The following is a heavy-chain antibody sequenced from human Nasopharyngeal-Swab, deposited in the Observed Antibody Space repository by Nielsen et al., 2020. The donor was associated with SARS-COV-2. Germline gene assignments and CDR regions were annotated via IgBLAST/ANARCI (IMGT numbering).Heavy chain of an antibody. CDR3: TTVSITIFGVVVHYYMDV. D-gene: IGHD3-3*01. Sequence: VRQAPGQGLEWVGRIETESESGTTDYAAPVKGRFTISRDDSKNTVYLQMSSLKTGDTAVYYCTTVSITIFGVVVHYYMDVWGKGTTVTVSS. J-gene: IGHJ6*03. V-gene: IGHV3-15*04. CDR2: IETESESGTT.